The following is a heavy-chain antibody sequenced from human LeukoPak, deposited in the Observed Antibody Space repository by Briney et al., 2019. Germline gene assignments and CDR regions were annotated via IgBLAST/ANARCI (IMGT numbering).Heavy chain of an antibody. CDR1: GFTFSSYW. CDR2: ISSSSSYI. J-gene: IGHJ4*02. Sequence: GGSLRLSCAASGFTFSSYWMSWVRQAPGKGLEWVSSISSSSSYIYYADSVKGRFTISRDNAKNSLYLQMNSLRAEDTAVYYCARDEETYYDFWSGYYNWGQGTLVTVSS. V-gene: IGHV3-21*01. D-gene: IGHD3-3*01. CDR3: ARDEETYYDFWSGYYN.